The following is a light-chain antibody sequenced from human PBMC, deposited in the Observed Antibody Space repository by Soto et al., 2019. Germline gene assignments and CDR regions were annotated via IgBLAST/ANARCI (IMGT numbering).Light chain of an antibody. CDR1: ESVTSN. V-gene: IGKV3-15*01. Sequence: EIGMPQPPATLSVSPVDIATLSFRASESVTSNLAWYQQKPGQSPMLLIYGSSTRATGIPARFSGSGSGTEFTLTXSSLHSEDFAVYYCQQYINLWTFGQGTKVDIK. J-gene: IGKJ1*01. CDR2: GSS. CDR3: QQYINLWT.